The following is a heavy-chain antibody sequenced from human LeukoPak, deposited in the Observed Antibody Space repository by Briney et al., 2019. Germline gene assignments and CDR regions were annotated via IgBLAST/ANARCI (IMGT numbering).Heavy chain of an antibody. CDR1: GGSFSSYY. V-gene: IGHV4-39*01. Sequence: SETLSLTCAVYGGSFSSYYWGWIRQPPGKGLEWIGSIYYSGSTYYNPSLKSRVTISVDTSKNQFSLKLSSVTAADTAVYYCARREQWLRWFDPWGQGTLVTVSS. D-gene: IGHD6-19*01. CDR3: ARREQWLRWFDP. J-gene: IGHJ5*02. CDR2: IYYSGST.